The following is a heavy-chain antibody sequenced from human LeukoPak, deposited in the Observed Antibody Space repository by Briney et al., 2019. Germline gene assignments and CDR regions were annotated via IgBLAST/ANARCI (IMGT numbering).Heavy chain of an antibody. D-gene: IGHD3-10*01. CDR3: ARRFLGFGVDY. V-gene: IGHV3-48*03. Sequence: TGGSLRLSCAASGFTFSSYEMNWVRQAPGKGLEWVSYISSSGGTRYYADSVKGRFTISRDNAKNSLYLQMNSLRAEDTALYYCARRFLGFGVDYWGQGTLVTVSS. J-gene: IGHJ4*02. CDR2: ISSSGGTR. CDR1: GFTFSSYE.